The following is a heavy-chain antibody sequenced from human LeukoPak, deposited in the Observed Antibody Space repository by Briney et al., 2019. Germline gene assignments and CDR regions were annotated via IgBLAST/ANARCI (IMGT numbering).Heavy chain of an antibody. CDR2: IYSSGSA. CDR3: ARHYYDTSGYSWYYFDY. D-gene: IGHD3-22*01. CDR1: GGSISSYY. Sequence: SETLSLTCAVSGGSISSYYWSWIRQPPGKGLEWIGYIYSSGSADNNPSLKSRVTISVDTSTNQFSLKLSSVTAADTAVYYCARHYYDTSGYSWYYFDYWGQGTLVTVSS. J-gene: IGHJ4*02. V-gene: IGHV4-4*09.